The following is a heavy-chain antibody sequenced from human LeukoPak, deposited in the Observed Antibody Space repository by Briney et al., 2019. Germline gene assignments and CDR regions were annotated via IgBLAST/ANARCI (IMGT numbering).Heavy chain of an antibody. V-gene: IGHV3-73*01. Sequence: PGGSLRLSCAASGFTFSGSAMHWVRQASGKGLEWVGRIRSKANSYATAYAASVKGRFTISRDDSKNTAYLQMNSLKTEDTAVYYCTTGYQLLLWTQDLYYMDVWGKGTTVTVSS. D-gene: IGHD2-2*01. CDR1: GFTFSGSA. J-gene: IGHJ6*03. CDR3: TTGYQLLLWTQDLYYMDV. CDR2: IRSKANSYAT.